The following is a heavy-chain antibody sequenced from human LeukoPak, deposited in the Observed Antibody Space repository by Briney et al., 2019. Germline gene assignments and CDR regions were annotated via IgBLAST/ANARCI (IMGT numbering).Heavy chain of an antibody. J-gene: IGHJ4*02. Sequence: GSLRLSCAASGFTFSTARMNWVRQAPGKGLEWVGRIKTKTDDGATDYSAPVKARFTISRDDSKTTLYLQMNGLKTEDTAIYYCTTYVGATAYWGQGTLVTVSS. V-gene: IGHV3-15*01. D-gene: IGHD1-26*01. CDR3: TTYVGATAY. CDR1: GFTFSTAR. CDR2: IKTKTDDGAT.